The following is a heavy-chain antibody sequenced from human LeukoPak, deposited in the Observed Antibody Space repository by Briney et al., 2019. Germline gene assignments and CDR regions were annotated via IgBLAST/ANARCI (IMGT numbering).Heavy chain of an antibody. V-gene: IGHV1-18*01. CDR3: ARDYWKNYDFWSGYFGDAEYFQH. CDR2: ISAYNGNT. CDR1: GYTFTSYG. Sequence: GASVKVSCKASGYTFTSYGISWVRQAPGQGLEWMGWISAYNGNTNYAQKLQGRVTMTTDTSTSTAYMELRSLRSDDTAVYYCARDYWKNYDFWSGYFGDAEYFQHWGQGTLVTDSS. D-gene: IGHD3-3*01. J-gene: IGHJ1*01.